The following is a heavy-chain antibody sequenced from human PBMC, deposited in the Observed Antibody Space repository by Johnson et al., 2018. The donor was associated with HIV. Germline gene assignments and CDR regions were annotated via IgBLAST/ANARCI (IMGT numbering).Heavy chain of an antibody. CDR2: INWNGGTT. CDR1: GFTFDDYA. J-gene: IGHJ3*02. D-gene: IGHD6-19*01. Sequence: VQLVESGGGVVRPGGSLRLSCAASGFTFDDYAMSWVRQVPWKGLEWVSGINWNGGTTGYADSVKGRFTISRDNAKNSLYLQMNRLRGEGTALYYCARDQSVAAQMVWMDAFDIWGQGTKVTVFS. V-gene: IGHV3-20*04. CDR3: ARDQSVAAQMVWMDAFDI.